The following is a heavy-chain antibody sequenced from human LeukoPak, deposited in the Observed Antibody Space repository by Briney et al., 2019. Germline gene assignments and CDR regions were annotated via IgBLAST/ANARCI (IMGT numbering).Heavy chain of an antibody. J-gene: IGHJ6*03. CDR2: INPSGSST. Sequence: ASVKVSCKASGDTFTNYYIHWVRQAPGQGLEWMGIINPSGSSTSYAQKFQGRVTMTRDTSTSTVNMELSNLRSEDTAVYYCARDRTWGYRNYYYYMDVWGKGTTVTVSS. CDR1: GDTFTNYY. D-gene: IGHD5-18*01. CDR3: ARDRTWGYRNYYYYMDV. V-gene: IGHV1-46*01.